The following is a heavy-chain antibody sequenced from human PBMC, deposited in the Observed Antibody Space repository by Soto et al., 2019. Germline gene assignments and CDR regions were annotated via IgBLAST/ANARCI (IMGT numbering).Heavy chain of an antibody. V-gene: IGHV5-51*01. CDR2: VYPRDSDT. CDR3: ARPPLPGYSIHFNS. CDR1: GYIFIDYW. Sequence: PGESLKISCKASGYIFIDYWIGWVRQMPGKGLEWMGIVYPRDSDTRYSPSFQGQVTISDDRSTGTAFLQWRSLKASDTALYYCARPPLPGYSIHFNSWGQGTLVTVSS. D-gene: IGHD2-15*01. J-gene: IGHJ4*02.